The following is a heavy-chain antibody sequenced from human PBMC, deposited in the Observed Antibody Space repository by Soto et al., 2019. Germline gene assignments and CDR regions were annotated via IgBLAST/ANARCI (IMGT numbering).Heavy chain of an antibody. CDR3: ARWGEPFDY. J-gene: IGHJ4*02. D-gene: IGHD3-16*01. CDR1: GGSISSYY. V-gene: IGHV4-59*08. Sequence: SETLSLTCTVSGGSISSYYWSCIRQPPGKGLEWIGYIYYSGSTNYNPSLKSRVTISVDTSKNQFSLKLSSVTAADTAVYYCARWGEPFDYWGQGTLVTVSS. CDR2: IYYSGST.